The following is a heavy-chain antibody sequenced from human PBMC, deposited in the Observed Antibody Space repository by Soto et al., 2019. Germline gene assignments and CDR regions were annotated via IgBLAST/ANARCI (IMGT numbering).Heavy chain of an antibody. Sequence: QITLKESGPTLVKPTQTLTLTCTFSGFSLSTSGVGVGWIRQPPGKALEWLALIYWDDYKRYSPSLKSRLTITKDTSKNQVVLTMTNRDPVDTATYYCAHSRVTMIVGHRNWFYPWGQGTLVTVSS. J-gene: IGHJ5*02. V-gene: IGHV2-5*02. CDR2: IYWDDYK. CDR3: AHSRVTMIVGHRNWFYP. CDR1: GFSLSTSGVG. D-gene: IGHD3-22*01.